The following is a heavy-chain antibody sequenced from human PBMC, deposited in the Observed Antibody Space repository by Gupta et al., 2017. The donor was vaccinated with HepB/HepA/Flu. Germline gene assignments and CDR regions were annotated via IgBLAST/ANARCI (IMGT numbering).Heavy chain of an antibody. J-gene: IGHJ4*02. CDR1: GFTFAGYV. CDR2: MTGAGSHT. CDR3: ARRGGEVYGASDS. Sequence: EVQRLESGGGLVQPGESLRLSCATSGFTFAGYVMHWVRQAPGKGLEWVSTMTGAGSHTFYADSVKGRFTISRDNSKSTLFLQMTSLRAEDTAVYYCARRGGEVYGASDSWGQGTLVSVSS. V-gene: IGHV3-23*01. D-gene: IGHD3-10*01.